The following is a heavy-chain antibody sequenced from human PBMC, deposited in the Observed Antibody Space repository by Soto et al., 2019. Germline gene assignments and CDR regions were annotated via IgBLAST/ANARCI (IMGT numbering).Heavy chain of an antibody. J-gene: IGHJ6*02. V-gene: IGHV5-10-1*01. Sequence: TGESLKISCKGSGYSFTSYWISWVRQMPGKGLEWMGRIDPSDSYTNYSPSFQGHVTISADKSISTAYLQWSSLKASDTAMYYCARRREDYDFWSGYRTRSYYYYGMDVWGQGTTVTVSS. D-gene: IGHD3-3*01. CDR1: GYSFTSYW. CDR2: IDPSDSYT. CDR3: ARRREDYDFWSGYRTRSYYYYGMDV.